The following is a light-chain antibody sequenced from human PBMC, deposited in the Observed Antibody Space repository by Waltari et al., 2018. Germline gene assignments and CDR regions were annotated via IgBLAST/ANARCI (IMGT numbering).Light chain of an antibody. CDR3: CSYAGTYTYV. J-gene: IGLJ1*01. CDR1: TNDVGNYNL. CDR2: EAI. V-gene: IGLV2-23*01. Sequence: QSALTQPASVSGSPGQSITITCTGTTNDVGNYNLVSWFQQHPGRAPQLLIFEAIKRPSGVSDRFSASKSGNTASLTISRLQAEDDADYYCCSYAGTYTYVFGTGTKVTVL.